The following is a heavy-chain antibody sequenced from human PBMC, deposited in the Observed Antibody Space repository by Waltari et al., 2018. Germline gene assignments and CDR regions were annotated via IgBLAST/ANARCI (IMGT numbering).Heavy chain of an antibody. CDR2: IYDSGST. CDR3: ARDRLRDWGSVFDY. J-gene: IGHJ4*02. V-gene: IGHV4-59*01. CDR1: GGSISSYY. Sequence: QVQLQESGPGLVKPSETLSLTCTVSGGSISSYYWSWIRQPPGKGLEWIGHIYDSGSTNYNPSLKSRVTMSVDTSKNQFSLNLSSVTAADTAVYYCARDRLRDWGSVFDYWGQGTLVTVSS. D-gene: IGHD7-27*01.